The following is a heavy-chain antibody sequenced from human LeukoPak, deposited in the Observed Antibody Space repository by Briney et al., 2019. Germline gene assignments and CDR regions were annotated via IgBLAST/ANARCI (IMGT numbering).Heavy chain of an antibody. Sequence: SETLSLTCSVSGDSISSSDYYWGWIRQPPGKGPEWVASISYSGTTHYNPSLKSRVTISADTSKNQFSLNLNSVIAADTAVYYCARQRGWSPLDSWGQGTLVTVSS. J-gene: IGHJ4*02. CDR2: ISYSGTT. V-gene: IGHV4-39*01. CDR1: GDSISSSDYY. CDR3: ARQRGWSPLDS.